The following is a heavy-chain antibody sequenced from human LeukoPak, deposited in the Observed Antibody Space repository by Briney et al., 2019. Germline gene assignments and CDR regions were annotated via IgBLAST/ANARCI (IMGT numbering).Heavy chain of an antibody. CDR2: INWNGGST. CDR1: GFTFDDYG. V-gene: IGHV3-20*01. Sequence: GGSLRLSCAASGFTFDDYGMSWVRQAPGKGLEWVSGINWNGGSTGYADSVKGRFTISRDNAKNSLYLQMNSLRAEDTALYHCARTDGSGSYYNPATYWGQGTLVTVSS. D-gene: IGHD3-10*01. J-gene: IGHJ4*02. CDR3: ARTDGSGSYYNPATY.